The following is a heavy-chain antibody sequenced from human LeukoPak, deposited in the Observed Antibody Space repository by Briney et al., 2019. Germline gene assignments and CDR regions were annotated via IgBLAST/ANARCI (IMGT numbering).Heavy chain of an antibody. D-gene: IGHD6-13*01. Sequence: ASVKVSCKASGYTFTGYYMHWVRQAPGQGLEWMGIINPSGGSTSYAQKFQGRVTMTRDMSTSTVYMELSSLRSEDTAVYYCARDAIAAAGFDYWGQGTLVTVSS. J-gene: IGHJ4*02. CDR2: INPSGGST. CDR3: ARDAIAAAGFDY. CDR1: GYTFTGYY. V-gene: IGHV1-46*01.